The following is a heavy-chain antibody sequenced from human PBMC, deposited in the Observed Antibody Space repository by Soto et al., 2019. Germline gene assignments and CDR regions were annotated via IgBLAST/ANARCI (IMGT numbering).Heavy chain of an antibody. V-gene: IGHV3-30*18. CDR3: AKDKGIVGATPHY. CDR2: ISYAGSNK. Sequence: QVQLVESGGGVVQPGRSLRLSCAASGFTFSSYGMHWVRQAPGKGLEWVAVISYAGSNKYYADSVKGRLPITRDNSKNTLYLQMNSLTAEDTAVYYCAKDKGIVGATPHYWGQGTLVTVSS. J-gene: IGHJ4*02. D-gene: IGHD1-26*01. CDR1: GFTFSSYG.